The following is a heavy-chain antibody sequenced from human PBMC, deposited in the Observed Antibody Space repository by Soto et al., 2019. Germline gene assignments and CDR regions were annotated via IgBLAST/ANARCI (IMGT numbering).Heavy chain of an antibody. Sequence: QVQLVESGGGVFQPGRSLRLPFAASGFTFSSYSFHWVRQAPGKGLEWVAVISFDGSYEYYADSVKGRFTISRDNSKNTLYLQMNSLRAEDTAVYYCARGAGITVASTSFDYWGQGTLVTVSS. V-gene: IGHV3-30-3*01. CDR1: GFTFSSYS. CDR3: ARGAGITVASTSFDY. CDR2: ISFDGSYE. D-gene: IGHD6-19*01. J-gene: IGHJ4*02.